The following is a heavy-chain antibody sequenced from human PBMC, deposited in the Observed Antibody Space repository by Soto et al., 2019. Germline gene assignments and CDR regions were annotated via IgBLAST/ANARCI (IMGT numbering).Heavy chain of an antibody. CDR2: IIPILGTI. V-gene: IGHV1-69*01. CDR3: ARDFRGGRGYFCYGMDV. J-gene: IGHJ6*02. D-gene: IGHD1-1*01. CDR1: GGTFSGYA. Sequence: QVQLVQSGAEVKRPGSSVKVSCKASGGTFSGYAISWVRQVPGQGLEWMGGIIPILGTINYAQNFEARVTITADESTNTAYMSLSNLRSEDTALYYCARDFRGGRGYFCYGMDVWGQGTTVTVSS.